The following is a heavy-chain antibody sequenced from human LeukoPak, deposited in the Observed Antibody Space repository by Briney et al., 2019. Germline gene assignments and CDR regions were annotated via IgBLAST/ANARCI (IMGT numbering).Heavy chain of an antibody. CDR3: ARGGYYDFWSGYYAFDY. J-gene: IGHJ4*02. CDR2: MNPNSGNT. CDR1: GYTFTGYD. Sequence: GASVKVSCKASGYTFTGYDINWVRQATGQGLEWMGWMNPNSGNTGYAQKFQGRVTITRNTSISTAYMELSSLRSEDTAVYYCARGGYYDFWSGYYAFDYWGQGTLVTVSS. D-gene: IGHD3-3*01. V-gene: IGHV1-8*03.